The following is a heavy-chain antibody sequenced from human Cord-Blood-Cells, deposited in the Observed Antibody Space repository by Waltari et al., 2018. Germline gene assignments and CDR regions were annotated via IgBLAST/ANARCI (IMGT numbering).Heavy chain of an antibody. D-gene: IGHD1-20*01. CDR3: ESLVWDSHNDYCYGMDV. Sequence: VQQVQSGAEVKKPGCSVKVSCKASGGTSSSYAISWVRQAPGQGRERMGGSIHIVGTANYAQKIQDRVTITADKSTSTAYKEQSSLRSEETAVYYCESLVWDSHNDYCYGMDVWGQGTTVTVSS. CDR2: SIHIVGTA. CDR1: GGTSSSYA. J-gene: IGHJ6*02. V-gene: IGHV1-69*06.